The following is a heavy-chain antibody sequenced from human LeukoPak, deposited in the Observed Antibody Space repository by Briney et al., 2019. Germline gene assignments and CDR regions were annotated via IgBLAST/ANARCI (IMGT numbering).Heavy chain of an antibody. D-gene: IGHD6-19*01. Sequence: PVQPLDSPSVISSSGSLIYYADSVKGRSTISRDSAKNSLYLQMDSLRVEDTAVYYCAKVSGSGWHFDHWGQGTLVTVSS. CDR2: ISSSGSLI. J-gene: IGHJ4*02. CDR3: AKVSGSGWHFDH. V-gene: IGHV3-48*03.